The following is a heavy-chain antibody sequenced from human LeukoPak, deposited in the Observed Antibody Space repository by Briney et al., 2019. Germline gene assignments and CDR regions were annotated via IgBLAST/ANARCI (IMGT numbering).Heavy chain of an antibody. CDR2: IYYSGST. D-gene: IGHD6-13*01. V-gene: IGHV4-39*07. CDR3: ARVSAAADAFDI. J-gene: IGHJ3*02. CDR1: GGSISSSTYY. Sequence: SETLSLTCTVSGGSISSSTYYWGWIRQPPGKGLEWIGSIYYSGSTYYNPSLKSRVTISVDTSKNQFSLKLTSVTAADTAVYYCARVSAAADAFDIWGQGTMVTVSS.